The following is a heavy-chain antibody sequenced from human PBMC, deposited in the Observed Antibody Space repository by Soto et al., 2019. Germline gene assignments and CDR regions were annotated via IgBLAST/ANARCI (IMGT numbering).Heavy chain of an antibody. D-gene: IGHD1-1*01. J-gene: IGHJ3*01. CDR1: GLTLSGKKY. CDR3: ATWHEREHAYDV. CDR2: LYDVDGS. V-gene: IGHV3-53*01. Sequence: GGSLRLSCAASGLTLSGKKYVAWVRQAPGKGLEWVSALYDVDGSFYADSVKGRFTTSSDSSKTTVYLQMNGLRPDDTAVYYCATWHEREHAYDVWGQGTTVTVSS.